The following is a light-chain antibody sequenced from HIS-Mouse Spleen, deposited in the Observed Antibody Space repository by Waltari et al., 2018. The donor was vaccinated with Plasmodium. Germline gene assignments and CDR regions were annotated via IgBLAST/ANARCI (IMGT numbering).Light chain of an antibody. CDR3: QQYNSYSWT. J-gene: IGKJ1*01. CDR2: KAS. Sequence: DIQMTQSTSTLSASVGDRVTIPCRASQNISSSLAWYQQKPGKAPKLLIYKASSLESGVPSRFSGSGSGTEFTLTISSLQPDDFATYYCQQYNSYSWTFGQGTKVEIK. V-gene: IGKV1-5*03. CDR1: QNISSS.